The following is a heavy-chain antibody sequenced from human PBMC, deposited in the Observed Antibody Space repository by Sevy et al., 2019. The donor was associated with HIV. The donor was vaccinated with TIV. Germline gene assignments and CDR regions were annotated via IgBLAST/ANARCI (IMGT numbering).Heavy chain of an antibody. J-gene: IGHJ4*02. Sequence: ASVNVSCKASGGTFSSYAINWVRQAPGQGLEWMGGIIPIFGTANYAQKFQGRVTITADESTSTAYMELSSLRSEDTAVYYCARGARGYSGYDSYYFDYWGQGTLVTVSS. D-gene: IGHD5-12*01. V-gene: IGHV1-69*13. CDR2: IIPIFGTA. CDR1: GGTFSSYA. CDR3: ARGARGYSGYDSYYFDY.